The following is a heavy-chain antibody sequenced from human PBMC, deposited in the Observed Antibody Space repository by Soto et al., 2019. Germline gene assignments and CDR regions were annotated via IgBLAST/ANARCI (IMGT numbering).Heavy chain of an antibody. Sequence: ASVKASCKAPGSSFTKYHMHWVRQAPGQGLEWMGWINPGSGVTNQAQKFQGRVTMTRDTSITTTYMELNSLTSDDTAVYYCARVAGHKNARFDTWGQGALVTVS. CDR2: INPGSGVT. CDR1: GSSFTKYH. D-gene: IGHD1-1*01. J-gene: IGHJ4*02. V-gene: IGHV1-2*02. CDR3: ARVAGHKNARFDT.